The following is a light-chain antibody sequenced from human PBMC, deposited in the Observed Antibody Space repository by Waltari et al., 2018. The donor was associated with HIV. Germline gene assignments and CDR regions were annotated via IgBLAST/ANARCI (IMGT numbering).Light chain of an antibody. Sequence: QSALTQPPSASGSPGPSVTISCTGTSSDVGGYNYVSWYQQHPGKAPKLLIYEVTERPSGVSSRFSGSKSGYTASLTVSGLQAEDEADYYCSSYAGSRGLFGGGTKLTV. J-gene: IGLJ2*01. CDR1: SSDVGGYNY. CDR3: SSYAGSRGL. CDR2: EVT. V-gene: IGLV2-8*01.